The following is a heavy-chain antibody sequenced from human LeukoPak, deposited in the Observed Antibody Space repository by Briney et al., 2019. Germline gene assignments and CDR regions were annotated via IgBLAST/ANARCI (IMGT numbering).Heavy chain of an antibody. CDR3: AFWSGYPRGAFDI. CDR2: IYTSGST. CDR1: GGSISSGGYY. Sequence: SETLSLTCTVSGGSISSGGYYWGWIRQPAGKGLEWIGRIYTSGSTNYNPSLKSRVTIPVDTSKNQFSLRLSSVTAADTAVYYCAFWSGYPRGAFDIWGQGTMVTVSS. J-gene: IGHJ3*02. D-gene: IGHD3-3*01. V-gene: IGHV4-61*02.